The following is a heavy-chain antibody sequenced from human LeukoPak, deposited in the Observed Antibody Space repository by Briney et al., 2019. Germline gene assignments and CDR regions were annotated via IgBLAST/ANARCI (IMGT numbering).Heavy chain of an antibody. V-gene: IGHV1-18*01. CDR2: ISAYNGNT. J-gene: IGHJ4*02. CDR3: ARAPYYYDSSGVDY. Sequence: ASVKVSCKASGYTFTSYGISGVRQAPGQGLEGMRWISAYNGNTNYAQKLQGRVTMTTDTSTSTAYMELRSLRSDDTAVYYGARAPYYYDSSGVDYWGQGTLVTVSS. CDR1: GYTFTSYG. D-gene: IGHD3-22*01.